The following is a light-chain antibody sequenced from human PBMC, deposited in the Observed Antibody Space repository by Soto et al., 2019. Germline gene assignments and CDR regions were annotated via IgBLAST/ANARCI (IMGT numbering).Light chain of an antibody. J-gene: IGKJ1*01. Sequence: TQSPGTLSVSPGERATLSCRASQSVSSKLAWYQQKPGQAPRLLIYDTSTRATGIPARFSGSGSGTEFTLTISSLQSEDFAVYYCQQYSNWPPITFGQGTKVDIK. CDR1: QSVSSK. CDR3: QQYSNWPPIT. V-gene: IGKV3-15*01. CDR2: DTS.